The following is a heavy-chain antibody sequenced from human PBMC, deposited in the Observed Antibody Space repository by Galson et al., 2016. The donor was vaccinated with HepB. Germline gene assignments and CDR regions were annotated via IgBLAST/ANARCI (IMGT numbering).Heavy chain of an antibody. Sequence: LSLTCTVSGGSISSSSSYWGWIRQPPGKGLEWIGSIHYSGSTYYNPSLKSRVTISVDTSKNQFSLRLSSVTATDTAVYYCARLRVLRFLEWLLNGMDVWGQGTTVTVSS. CDR1: GGSISSSSSY. D-gene: IGHD3-3*01. CDR2: IHYSGST. J-gene: IGHJ6*02. CDR3: ARLRVLRFLEWLLNGMDV. V-gene: IGHV4-39*01.